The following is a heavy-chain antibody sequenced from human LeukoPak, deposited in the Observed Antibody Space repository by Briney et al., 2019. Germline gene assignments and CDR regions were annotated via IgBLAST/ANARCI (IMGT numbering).Heavy chain of an antibody. V-gene: IGHV3-30*04. Sequence: GGSLGLSCAASGFNFSSFSLHWVRQAPGKGLEWVAIISYDGSNKYYADSVKGRFTISRDNSKNTLYLQMNSLRAEDTAFYYCARDRGLFNALDYWGQGTLVTVSS. CDR2: ISYDGSNK. CDR1: GFNFSSFS. CDR3: ARDRGLFNALDY. J-gene: IGHJ4*02. D-gene: IGHD2-21*01.